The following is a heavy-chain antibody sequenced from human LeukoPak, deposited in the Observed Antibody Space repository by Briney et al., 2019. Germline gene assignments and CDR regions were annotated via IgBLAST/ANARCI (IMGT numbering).Heavy chain of an antibody. CDR2: ISGYNGYT. J-gene: IGHJ4*02. CDR1: GYTFTSYG. CDR3: ARDRSPRHYYDSSDYHGAADY. V-gene: IGHV1-18*01. D-gene: IGHD3-22*01. Sequence: GASVKVSCKASGYTFTSYGISWVRQAPGQGLEWMGWISGYNGYTKYAQKLQGRVTMTTDTSTSTAYMELRSLRSDDTAVYYCARDRSPRHYYDSSDYHGAADYWGQGTLVTVSS.